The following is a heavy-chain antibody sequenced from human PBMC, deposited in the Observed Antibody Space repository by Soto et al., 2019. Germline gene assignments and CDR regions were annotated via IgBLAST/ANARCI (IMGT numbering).Heavy chain of an antibody. CDR3: SGGVGDAF. J-gene: IGHJ4*02. CDR2: TNQDGSQK. CDR1: ESTVSRDW. Sequence: ESHLVESGGGLVQTGGSLRLSCAISESTVSRDWMNWVRQAPGKGLEWVAHTNQDGSQKYYVDSVKGGFTISRDNAKKSLYLEMNSLRAGDTAMYYCSGGVGDAFWGQGTLVTVSS. D-gene: IGHD1-26*01. V-gene: IGHV3-7*01.